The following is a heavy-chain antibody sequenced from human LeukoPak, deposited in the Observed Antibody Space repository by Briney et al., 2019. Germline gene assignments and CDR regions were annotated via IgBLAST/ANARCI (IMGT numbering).Heavy chain of an antibody. CDR2: ITGDGGAT. J-gene: IGHJ4*02. CDR1: GFTFHDYA. V-gene: IGHV3-43*02. CDR3: AKAGCTTSICYANY. Sequence: GGSLRLSCAASGFTFHDYAMHWARQAPGKGLEWVSFITGDGGATYYADSVKGRFTISRDNSKTSLYLQMSSLRTEDTALYYCAKAGCTTSICYANYWGQGTLVTVSS. D-gene: IGHD2-8*01.